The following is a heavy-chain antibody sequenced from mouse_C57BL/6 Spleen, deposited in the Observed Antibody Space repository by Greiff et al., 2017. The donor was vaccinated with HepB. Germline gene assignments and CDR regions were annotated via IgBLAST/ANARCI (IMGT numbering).Heavy chain of an antibody. V-gene: IGHV1-81*01. CDR3: ARRGSGNYDAMDY. D-gene: IGHD2-1*01. CDR2: IYPRSGNT. J-gene: IGHJ4*01. CDR1: GYTFTSYG. Sequence: VQVVESGAELARPGASVKLSCKASGYTFTSYGISWVKQRTGQGLEWIGEIYPRSGNTYYNEKFKGKATLTADKSSSTAYMELRSLTSEDSAVYFCARRGSGNYDAMDYWGQGTSVTVSS.